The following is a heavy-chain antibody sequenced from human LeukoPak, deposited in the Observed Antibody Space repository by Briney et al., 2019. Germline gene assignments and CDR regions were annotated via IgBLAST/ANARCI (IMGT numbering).Heavy chain of an antibody. Sequence: GGSLRLSCAASGFTFSSYAMSWVRQAPGKGLEWVSFISSGYSTIYYADSVKGRFTITRDNAKNSLYLQMSSLSAEDTAVYYCAKPSSSYYDRSGYLDYWGQGTLVTVSS. J-gene: IGHJ4*02. D-gene: IGHD3-22*01. V-gene: IGHV3-48*01. CDR2: ISSGYSTI. CDR1: GFTFSSYA. CDR3: AKPSSSYYDRSGYLDY.